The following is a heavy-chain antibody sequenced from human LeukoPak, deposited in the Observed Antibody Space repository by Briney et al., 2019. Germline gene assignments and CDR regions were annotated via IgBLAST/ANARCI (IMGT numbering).Heavy chain of an antibody. CDR3: ARSLVYAAFDY. CDR1: GFTFSSYW. CDR2: INSDGSST. D-gene: IGHD2-8*01. J-gene: IGHJ4*02. Sequence: PGGSLRLSCAASGFTFSSYWMHWVRQAPGKGLVWVSRINSDGSSTSYADSVRGRFTISRDNAKNTLYLQMNSLRAEDTAVYYCARSLVYAAFDYWGQGTLVTVSS. V-gene: IGHV3-74*01.